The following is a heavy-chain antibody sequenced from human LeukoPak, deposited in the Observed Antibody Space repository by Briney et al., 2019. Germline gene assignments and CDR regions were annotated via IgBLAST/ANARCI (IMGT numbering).Heavy chain of an antibody. J-gene: IGHJ3*02. D-gene: IGHD6-13*01. Sequence: GGSLRLSCAASGFTVTSYAMSWVRQAPGKGPEWVSVFYSDGGIRYTDSVQGRFTISRDNSKNTLYLQMNSLRAEDTAVYYCAKDQGLGGSSWPNDAFDIWGQGTMVTVSS. CDR3: AKDQGLGGSSWPNDAFDI. CDR1: GFTVTSYA. CDR2: FYSDGGI. V-gene: IGHV3-23*03.